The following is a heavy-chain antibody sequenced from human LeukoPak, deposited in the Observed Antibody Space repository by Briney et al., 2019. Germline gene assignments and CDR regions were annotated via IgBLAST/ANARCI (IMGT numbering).Heavy chain of an antibody. Sequence: ASVKVSCKASGYSFTSYDINWMRQAHGQGLEWMGWMNPNTGSTGYAQKFQGRVTLARNISITTAYMELSRLGSEDTAVYYCARMYCGGTSCYRDYFYHMDVWGKGTTVAVSS. CDR3: ARMYCGGTSCYRDYFYHMDV. J-gene: IGHJ6*03. CDR2: MNPNTGST. CDR1: GYSFTSYD. D-gene: IGHD2-2*02. V-gene: IGHV1-8*01.